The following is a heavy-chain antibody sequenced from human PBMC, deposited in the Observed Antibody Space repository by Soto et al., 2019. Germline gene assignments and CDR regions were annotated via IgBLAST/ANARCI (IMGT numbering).Heavy chain of an antibody. Sequence: SGPTLVNPTQTRTLTCTLSGFSLNTEGIRVSWIRQPPGKALEWLARIDWDDDKYYSTSLKTRLTISKDTSKNQVVLTVTNMDPVDTATYYCARIIPRYCSGGTCYSLYYFDHWGQGALVTVSS. CDR3: ARIIPRYCSGGTCYSLYYFDH. J-gene: IGHJ4*02. CDR1: GFSLNTEGIR. V-gene: IGHV2-70*04. CDR2: IDWDDDK. D-gene: IGHD2-15*01.